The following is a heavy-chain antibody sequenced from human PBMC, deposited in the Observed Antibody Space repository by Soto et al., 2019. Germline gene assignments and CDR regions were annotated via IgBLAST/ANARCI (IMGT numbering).Heavy chain of an antibody. Sequence: WASVKVSCKTSGYTFTAYHIHWVRQAPGQGLEWMGWINPNSGGANYAQKFEGRVTMTRDTSISTVYMELGRLGSDDTALYYCARDYSGHGMDVWGQGTTVTV. J-gene: IGHJ6*02. CDR2: INPNSGGA. V-gene: IGHV1-2*02. D-gene: IGHD1-26*01. CDR1: GYTFTAYH. CDR3: ARDYSGHGMDV.